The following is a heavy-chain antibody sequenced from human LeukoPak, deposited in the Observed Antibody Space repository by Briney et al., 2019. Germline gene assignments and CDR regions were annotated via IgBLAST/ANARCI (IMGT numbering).Heavy chain of an antibody. Sequence: ASVKVSCKASGYTFTSYGISWVRQAPGQGLEWMGWISAYNGNTNYAQKLQGRVTMTTDRSTSTAYMELRSLRSDDTAVYYCARVRLRQQLVLSYSCYFDYWGQGTLVTVSS. CDR1: GYTFTSYG. D-gene: IGHD6-13*01. V-gene: IGHV1-18*01. J-gene: IGHJ4*02. CDR3: ARVRLRQQLVLSYSCYFDY. CDR2: ISAYNGNT.